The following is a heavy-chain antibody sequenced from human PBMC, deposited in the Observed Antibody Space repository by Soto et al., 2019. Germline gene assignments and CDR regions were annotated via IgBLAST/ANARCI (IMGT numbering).Heavy chain of an antibody. CDR3: VISDSSNWFFDY. V-gene: IGHV5-51*01. J-gene: IGHJ4*02. D-gene: IGHD6-13*01. CDR1: GYSFTNYW. CDR2: IYPGDSDT. Sequence: ESLKISCKGSGYSFTNYWIGWVRQMPGKGLEWMGTIYPGDSDTRYSPSFQGQVTISAGKSLSTAYLQWSSLKASDTAMYYCVISDSSNWFFDYWGQGTLVTVSS.